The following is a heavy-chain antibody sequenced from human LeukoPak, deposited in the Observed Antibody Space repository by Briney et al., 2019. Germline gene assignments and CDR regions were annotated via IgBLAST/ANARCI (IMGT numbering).Heavy chain of an antibody. V-gene: IGHV4-59*01. CDR1: GGSISSYY. CDR2: IYYSGST. J-gene: IGHJ6*04. Sequence: SETLSLTCAVSGGSISSYYWSWIRQPPGKGLEWIGYIYYSGSTNYNPSLKSRVTVSVDTSKNQFSLKLSSVTAADTAVYYCARDGRGYCSGGSCYHYYGMDVWGKGTTVTVSS. CDR3: ARDGRGYCSGGSCYHYYGMDV. D-gene: IGHD2-15*01.